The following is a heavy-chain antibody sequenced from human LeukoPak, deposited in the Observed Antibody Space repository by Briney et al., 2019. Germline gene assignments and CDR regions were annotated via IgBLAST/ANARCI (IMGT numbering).Heavy chain of an antibody. V-gene: IGHV4-38-2*02. J-gene: IGHJ4*02. CDR2: TYHDETT. CDR1: GFSISSGYY. Sequence: PSETLSLTCTVSGFSISSGYYWGWVRQPPGKGLEWIGNTYHDETTYYNPSLKSRVTISVDTSKNQFSLKLTSATAADTAVYYCARTVDYWGQGTLVTVSS. D-gene: IGHD2-21*02. CDR3: ARTVDY.